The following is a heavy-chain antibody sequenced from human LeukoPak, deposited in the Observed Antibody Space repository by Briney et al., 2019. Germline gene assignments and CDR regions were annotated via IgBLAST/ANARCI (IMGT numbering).Heavy chain of an antibody. Sequence: GSLRLSCAASGFTFSNYAMSWVRQAPGKGLEWVSAITGSGGSTYYADSVKGRFTISRDNSKNTLYLQMNSLRAEDTAVYYCAKWGDYDVLTGYYDPDYWGQGTLVTVSS. CDR3: AKWGDYDVLTGYYDPDY. CDR1: GFTFSNYA. CDR2: ITGSGGST. D-gene: IGHD3-9*01. J-gene: IGHJ4*02. V-gene: IGHV3-23*01.